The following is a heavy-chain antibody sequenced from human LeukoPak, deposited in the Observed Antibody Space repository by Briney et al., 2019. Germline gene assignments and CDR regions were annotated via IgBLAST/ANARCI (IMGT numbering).Heavy chain of an antibody. J-gene: IGHJ4*02. D-gene: IGHD1-26*01. CDR3: AKVRLGGSYPKVVDY. Sequence: GGSLRLSCAASGFTFSNYGIHWVRQAPGKGLEWVAFIRYDGSNEYYADSVKGRFTISRDNSKNTLYLQMNSLRAEDTAMYYCAKVRLGGSYPKVVDYWGQGTLVTVSS. V-gene: IGHV3-30*02. CDR1: GFTFSNYG. CDR2: IRYDGSNE.